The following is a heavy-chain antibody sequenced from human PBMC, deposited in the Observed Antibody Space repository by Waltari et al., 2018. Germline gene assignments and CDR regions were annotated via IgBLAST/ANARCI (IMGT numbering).Heavy chain of an antibody. D-gene: IGHD3-9*01. V-gene: IGHV4-59*01. CDR1: GGSISSSY. Sequence: QVQLQESGPGLVKPSETLSLPCPVPGGSISSSYWTWIRQPPGKGLEWIGYIYYSGSTNYNPSLKSRVTISVDTSKNRFSLKLSSVTAADTAVYYCARGYDIKTPIFDYWGQGTLVTVSS. J-gene: IGHJ4*02. CDR3: ARGYDIKTPIFDY. CDR2: IYYSGST.